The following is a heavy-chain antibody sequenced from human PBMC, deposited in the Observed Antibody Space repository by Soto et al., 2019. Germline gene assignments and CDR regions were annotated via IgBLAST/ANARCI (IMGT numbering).Heavy chain of an antibody. V-gene: IGHV3-7*03. D-gene: IGHD4-17*01. J-gene: IGHJ5*01. Sequence: EVQVVESGGGLVQPGGSLRVSCVGSGFTVRSYWMSWVRQAPGKGLEWVANIRTDGSEKYYVDSVKGRFTISRDNAKDALYLQMSSRRAEDTAGYYSAREERATVANNWFDSWGQGALVTVSS. CDR2: IRTDGSEK. CDR3: AREERATVANNWFDS. CDR1: GFTVRSYW.